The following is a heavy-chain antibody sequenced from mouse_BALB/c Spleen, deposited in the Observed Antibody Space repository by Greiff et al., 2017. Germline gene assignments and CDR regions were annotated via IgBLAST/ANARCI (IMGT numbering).Heavy chain of an antibody. V-gene: IGHV5-9-3*01. D-gene: IGHD1-1*01. Sequence: EVKLVESGGGLVKPGGSLKLSCAASGFTFSSYAMSWVRQTPEKRLEWVATISSGGSYTYYPDSVKGRFTISRDNAKNTLYLQMSSLRSEGTAMYYCARAYGSSDWFAYWGQGTLVTVSA. CDR3: ARAYGSSDWFAY. CDR1: GFTFSSYA. CDR2: ISSGGSYT. J-gene: IGHJ3*01.